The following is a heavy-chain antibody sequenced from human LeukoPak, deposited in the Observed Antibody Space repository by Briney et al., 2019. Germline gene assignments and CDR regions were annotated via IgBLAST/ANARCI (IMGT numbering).Heavy chain of an antibody. D-gene: IGHD1-7*01. Sequence: SETLSLTCTVSGGSISSYYWSWIRQPPGKGLEWIGYIYTSGSTSYNPSLKSRVTISIDTSKNQFSLKLTSVTAADTAVYYCARLNWNYVPTYYYYYMDAWGKGTTVTVSS. CDR3: ARLNWNYVPTYYYYYMDA. CDR2: IYTSGST. J-gene: IGHJ6*03. CDR1: GGSISSYY. V-gene: IGHV4-4*08.